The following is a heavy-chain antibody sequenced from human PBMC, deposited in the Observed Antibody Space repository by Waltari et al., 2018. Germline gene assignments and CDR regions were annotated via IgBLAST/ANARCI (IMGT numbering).Heavy chain of an antibody. CDR2: IAYNGRT. CDR1: GDSINNYY. V-gene: IGHV4-59*01. J-gene: IGHJ4*02. CDR3: GRSYDFWSGYPVDY. Sequence: QVQLLASGPGLVKPSETLSLTCDVSGDSINNYYWSWIRQPPGKELEWIGYIAYNGRTNYNPSLKSRVTISVDTSKTQFSLKLTSVTAADTAGYHCGRSYDFWSGYPVDYWGPGRLVTVSS. D-gene: IGHD3-3*01.